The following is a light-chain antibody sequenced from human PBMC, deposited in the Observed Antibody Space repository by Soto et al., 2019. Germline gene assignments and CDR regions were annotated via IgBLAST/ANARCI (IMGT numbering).Light chain of an antibody. V-gene: IGKV3-20*01. CDR3: QQYVISVT. CDR1: QSISGNY. Sequence: EILLTQSPGTLSLSPGERATLSCRASQSISGNYLAWYQQKPGQAPRLLIYGASNRATGIPERFSGSGSGTDFTLTISRMEAPDSAMYYCQQYVISVTFGQGTRLEIK. J-gene: IGKJ5*01. CDR2: GAS.